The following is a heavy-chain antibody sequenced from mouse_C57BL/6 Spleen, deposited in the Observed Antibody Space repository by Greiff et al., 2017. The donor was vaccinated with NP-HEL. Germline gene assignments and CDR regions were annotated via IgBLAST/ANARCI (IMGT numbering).Heavy chain of an antibody. J-gene: IGHJ2*01. D-gene: IGHD2-5*01. CDR1: GYAFTNYL. Sequence: VQLQQSGAELVRPGTSVKVSCKASGYAFTNYLIEWVKQRPGQGLEWIGVINPGSGGTNYNEKFKGKATLTADKSSSTAYMLLSSLTSEDSAVYFCARGNYYSNAFDYWGQGTTLTVSS. CDR3: ARGNYYSNAFDY. V-gene: IGHV1-54*01. CDR2: INPGSGGT.